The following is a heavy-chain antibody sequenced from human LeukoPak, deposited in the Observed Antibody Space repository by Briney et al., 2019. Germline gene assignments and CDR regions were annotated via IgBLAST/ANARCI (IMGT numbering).Heavy chain of an antibody. Sequence: RASVKVSCKASGYNFSTYYMHWVRQAPGQGLEWMGIINTNGGSTSYAQKFQDRVTMTRDTSTSTAYMELISLTSEDTDVYYCAREDVVLVDAVRYYYYGMDVWGQGTTVTVSS. CDR1: GYNFSTYY. J-gene: IGHJ6*02. V-gene: IGHV1-46*01. CDR3: AREDVVLVDAVRYYYYGMDV. D-gene: IGHD2-8*01. CDR2: INTNGGST.